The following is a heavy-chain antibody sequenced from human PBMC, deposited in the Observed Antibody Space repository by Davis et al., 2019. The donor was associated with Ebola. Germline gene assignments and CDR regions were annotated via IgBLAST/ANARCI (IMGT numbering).Heavy chain of an antibody. CDR2: IYPGDSDT. CDR3: ARLDPPLYEYSSSSGVDY. Sequence: GESLKISCKGSGYSFTSYWIGWVRQMPGKGLEWMGIIYPGDSDTRYSPSFQGQVTISADKSISTAYLLWSSLKASDTAMYYCARLDPPLYEYSSSSGVDYWGQGTLVIVSS. CDR1: GYSFTSYW. V-gene: IGHV5-51*01. J-gene: IGHJ4*02. D-gene: IGHD6-6*01.